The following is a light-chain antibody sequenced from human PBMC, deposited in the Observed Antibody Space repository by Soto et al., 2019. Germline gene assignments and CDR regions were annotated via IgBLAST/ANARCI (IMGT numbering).Light chain of an antibody. CDR2: AAS. Sequence: AIRMTQSPSSLSASVGDRVTITCRASQGISNDLDWFQQKPGKAPKLLIYAASSLQSGVPARFSGSGSGTDFTLTISCLQPEDFATYYCLQHYFYRFSFGTGTKVDIK. CDR3: LQHYFYRFS. J-gene: IGKJ3*01. V-gene: IGKV1-6*01. CDR1: QGISND.